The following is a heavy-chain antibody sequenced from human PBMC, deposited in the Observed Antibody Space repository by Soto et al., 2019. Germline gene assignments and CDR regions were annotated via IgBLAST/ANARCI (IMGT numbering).Heavy chain of an antibody. CDR3: PRVSAPQWELPYGLDY. CDR1: GFTFSSYS. V-gene: IGHV3-48*02. J-gene: IGHJ4*02. Sequence: EVQLVESGGGLVQPGGSLRLSCAASGFTFSSYSMNWVRQAPGKGLEWVSYISSSSSTIYYADSVKGRFTISRDNAKNSLYLQMNSLRDEDTAVYYCPRVSAPQWELPYGLDYWGQGTLVTVSS. D-gene: IGHD1-26*01. CDR2: ISSSSSTI.